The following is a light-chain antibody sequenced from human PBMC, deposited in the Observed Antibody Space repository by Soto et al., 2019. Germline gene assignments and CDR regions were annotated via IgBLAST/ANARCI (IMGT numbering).Light chain of an antibody. CDR3: QQYYSLPVT. V-gene: IGKV4-1*01. Sequence: DIVMTQSPDSLAVSLGERATINCKSSQSVLYSSSNKDYLAWYQQKPGQPPKLLIYWASTRESGVPDRFSGSGSGTDFTLTISSVQAADVAVYFCQQYYSLPVTFGGGTKVEIK. J-gene: IGKJ4*01. CDR2: WAS. CDR1: QSVLYSSSNKDY.